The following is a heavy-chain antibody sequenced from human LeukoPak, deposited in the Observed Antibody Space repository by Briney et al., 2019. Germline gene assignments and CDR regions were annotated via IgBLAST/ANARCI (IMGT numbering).Heavy chain of an antibody. CDR1: GDSISSSSHY. V-gene: IGHV4-39*01. CDR3: ARRQAGSSWRDY. CDR2: IYYSGST. Sequence: SETLSLTCTVSGDSISSSSHYWGWIRQPPGKGLEWIGNIYYSGSTYYNPSLKSRVTISVDTSKNQFSLKLSSVTVADTAVYYCARRQAGSSWRDYWGQGTLVTVSS. D-gene: IGHD6-13*01. J-gene: IGHJ4*02.